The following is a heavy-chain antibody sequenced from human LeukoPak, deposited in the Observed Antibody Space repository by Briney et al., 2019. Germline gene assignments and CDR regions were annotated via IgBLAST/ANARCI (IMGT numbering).Heavy chain of an antibody. Sequence: GGSLRLSCAASGFAFSTYAMHWVRQAQGKGLEWVAVISFDGSTKYYADSVKGRFTISRDNSKNTLYLQMNGLRTEDTAMYYCTRRGGGYEFDYWGQGTLVTVSS. CDR3: TRRGGGYEFDY. V-gene: IGHV3-30-3*01. CDR2: ISFDGSTK. D-gene: IGHD5-12*01. CDR1: GFAFSTYA. J-gene: IGHJ4*02.